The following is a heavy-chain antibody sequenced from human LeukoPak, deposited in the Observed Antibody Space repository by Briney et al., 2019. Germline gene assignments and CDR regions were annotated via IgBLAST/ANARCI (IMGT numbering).Heavy chain of an antibody. CDR3: ASSGSYLYGMDV. V-gene: IGHV4-34*01. Sequence: PSETLSLTCAVYGGSFSGYYWSWIRQPPVKGLEWIGEINHSGSTNYNPSLKSRVTISVDTSKNQFSLKLSSVTAADTAVYYCASSGSYLYGMDVWGQGTTVTVSS. CDR1: GGSFSGYY. D-gene: IGHD3-10*01. J-gene: IGHJ6*02. CDR2: INHSGST.